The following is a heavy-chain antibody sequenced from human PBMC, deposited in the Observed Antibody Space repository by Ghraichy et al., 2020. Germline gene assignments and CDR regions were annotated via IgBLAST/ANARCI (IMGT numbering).Heavy chain of an antibody. CDR2: IYYSGST. CDR3: ASGVVRGVIIGY. D-gene: IGHD3-10*01. J-gene: IGHJ4*02. Sequence: SETLSLTCTVSGGSVSSGSYYWSWIRQPPGKGLEWIWYIYYSGSTNYNPSLKSRVTISVDTSKNQFSLKLSSVTAVDTAVYYCASGVVRGVIIGYWGQGTLVNVSS. CDR1: GGSVSSGSYY. V-gene: IGHV4-61*01.